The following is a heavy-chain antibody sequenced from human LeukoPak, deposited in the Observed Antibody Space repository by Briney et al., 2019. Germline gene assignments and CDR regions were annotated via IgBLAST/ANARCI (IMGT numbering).Heavy chain of an antibody. CDR2: MYYSGST. Sequence: PSETLSLTCTVSGGSISSGAYYWSWIRQPPGQGLEWIAYMYYSGSTYYNPSSKSRVTMSADTSKNQLSLKLSSVTAADTAVYYCARPYYYDSRIDPWGQGTLVTVSS. D-gene: IGHD3-22*01. V-gene: IGHV4-30-4*01. CDR1: GGSISSGAYY. CDR3: ARPYYYDSRIDP. J-gene: IGHJ5*02.